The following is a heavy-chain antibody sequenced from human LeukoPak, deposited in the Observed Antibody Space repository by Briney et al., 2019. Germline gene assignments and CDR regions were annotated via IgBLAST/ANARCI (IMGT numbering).Heavy chain of an antibody. D-gene: IGHD6-13*01. CDR3: ARLYSSSWFEGFDY. Sequence: PSETLSLTCTVSGYSISSGYYWGWIRQPPGKGLEWIGSIYHSGSTYYNPSLKSRVTISVDTSKNQLSLKLSSVTAADTAVYYCARLYSSSWFEGFDYWGQGTLVTVSS. V-gene: IGHV4-38-2*02. J-gene: IGHJ4*02. CDR2: IYHSGST. CDR1: GYSISSGYY.